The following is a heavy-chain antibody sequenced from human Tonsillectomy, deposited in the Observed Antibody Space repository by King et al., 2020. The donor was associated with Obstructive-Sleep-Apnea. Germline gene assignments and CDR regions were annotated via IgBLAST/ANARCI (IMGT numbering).Heavy chain of an antibody. J-gene: IGHJ4*02. V-gene: IGHV3-30*18. CDR2: ISYDGSNK. Sequence: VQLVESGGGVVQPGRSLRLSCAASGFTFSSYGMHWVRQAPGKGLEWVAVISYDGSNKYYADSVTGRFTISRDNSKNTLYLQMNSLRAEDTAVYYCAKDQETYYDFWSGYYFGFWGQGTLVTVSS. CDR1: GFTFSSYG. CDR3: AKDQETYYDFWSGYYFGF. D-gene: IGHD3-3*01.